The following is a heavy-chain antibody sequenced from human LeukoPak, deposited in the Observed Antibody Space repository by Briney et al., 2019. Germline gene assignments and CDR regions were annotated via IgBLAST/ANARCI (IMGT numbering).Heavy chain of an antibody. CDR1: GGPLSGYY. D-gene: IGHD2-15*01. CDR3: ARGPVWRRLLLSVSRRGGYFDY. J-gene: IGHJ4*02. CDR2: INHSGSN. V-gene: IGHV4-34*01. Sequence: SETLPLTCGVYGGPLSGYYWSWIRQPPEKGLEWIGEINHSGSNNYKPSLKSRVTISADTSKNQSSLKLSSVTAADTAVYYCARGPVWRRLLLSVSRRGGYFDYWGQGILVTVSS.